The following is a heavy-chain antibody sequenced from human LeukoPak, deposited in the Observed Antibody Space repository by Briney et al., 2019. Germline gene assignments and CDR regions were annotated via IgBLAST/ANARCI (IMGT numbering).Heavy chain of an antibody. D-gene: IGHD5-18*01. J-gene: IGHJ4*02. Sequence: GGSLGLSCAASGFTFSSYAMSWVSQPPGKGLEWVSAISGSGGSTYYADSVKGWFTISRDNSKNTLYLQMNSLRAEDTAVYYCVQLWLKGFDYWGQGTLVTVSS. V-gene: IGHV3-23*01. CDR1: GFTFSSYA. CDR2: ISGSGGST. CDR3: VQLWLKGFDY.